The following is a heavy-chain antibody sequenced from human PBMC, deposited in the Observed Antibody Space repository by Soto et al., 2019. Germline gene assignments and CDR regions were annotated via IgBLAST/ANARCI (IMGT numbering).Heavy chain of an antibody. CDR2: ISGSGGST. V-gene: IGHV3-23*01. D-gene: IGHD3-16*02. CDR1: GFTFSSYS. J-gene: IGHJ1*01. Sequence: GVLILSCAASGFTFSSYSMSWVRQAPGKGLEWVSAISGSGGSTYYADSVKGRFTISRDNSKNTLYLQMNSLRAEDTAVYYCAKGPIGYFQHWGQGTMVTVSS. CDR3: AKGPIGYFQH.